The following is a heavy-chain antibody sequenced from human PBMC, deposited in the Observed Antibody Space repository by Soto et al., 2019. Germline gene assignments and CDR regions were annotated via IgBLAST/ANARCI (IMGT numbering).Heavy chain of an antibody. CDR1: GGSIDNYY. V-gene: IGHV4-59*01. CDR3: AAWGCSSASCHSNYYYGMDV. D-gene: IGHD2-2*01. Sequence: SETLSLTCTVSGGSIDNYYWSWIRQPPGKGLEWIGYIFYSGNTNYNPSLKSRVTISIDTSKNQSSLKLNSVTAADTAVYYCAAWGCSSASCHSNYYYGMDVWGQGTTVTVSS. CDR2: IFYSGNT. J-gene: IGHJ6*02.